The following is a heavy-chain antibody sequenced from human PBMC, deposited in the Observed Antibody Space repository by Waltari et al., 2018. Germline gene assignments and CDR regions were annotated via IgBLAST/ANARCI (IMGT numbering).Heavy chain of an antibody. CDR3: ARIYGSGTFIYMDV. CDR2: IYPGATP. D-gene: IGHD3-10*01. J-gene: IGHJ6*03. Sequence: QVQLQESGPGLVKPSETLSLTCTVSGGPIISSYWSWIRQPAGKGLEWIGRIYPGATPYYNPSLQTRNMMSVDTSQNQFSLKLSSVTAADTAVYYCARIYGSGTFIYMDVWGKGTTVTVSS. V-gene: IGHV4-4*07. CDR1: GGPIISSY.